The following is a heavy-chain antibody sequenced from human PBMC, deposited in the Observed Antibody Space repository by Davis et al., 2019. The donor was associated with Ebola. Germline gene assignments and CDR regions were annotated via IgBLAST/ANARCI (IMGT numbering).Heavy chain of an antibody. J-gene: IGHJ6*02. V-gene: IGHV3-66*01. CDR3: ARDSTVRPDGNYYGMDV. Sequence: PGGSLRLSCAASGFTVSSNYMSWVRQAPGKGLEWVSVIYSGGSTYYADSVKGRFTISRDNSKNTLYLQMNSLRAEDTAVYYCARDSTVRPDGNYYGMDVWGQGTTVTVSS. D-gene: IGHD4-17*01. CDR1: GFTVSSNY. CDR2: IYSGGST.